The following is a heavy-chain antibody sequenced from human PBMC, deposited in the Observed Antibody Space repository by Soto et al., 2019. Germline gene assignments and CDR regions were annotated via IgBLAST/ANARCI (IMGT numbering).Heavy chain of an antibody. V-gene: IGHV1-69*06. CDR1: GRIFSSFP. CDR2: VISASGSV. D-gene: IGHD5-18*01. Sequence: QVQVVQSGAEVKKPGSSVKISCKASGRIFSSFPTSWVRQVPGQGLEWMGGVISASGSVTYAPKFKGRVTMTAVNSAGIGYMELTSLTSEDTAIYYCARVGSRDAYNYVLDQWGPWTMVTVSS. J-gene: IGHJ1*01. CDR3: ARVGSRDAYNYVLDQ.